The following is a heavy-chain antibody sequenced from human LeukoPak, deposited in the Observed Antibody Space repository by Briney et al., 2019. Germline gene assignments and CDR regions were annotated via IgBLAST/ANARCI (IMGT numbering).Heavy chain of an antibody. CDR3: ARGAATPLVPRMNYGMDV. Sequence: APVKFSCKASGGTFSSYTISWVRQAPGQGLEWMGRIIPIHGIANYAQKFQGRVTITADKSTSTAYMELSSLRAEDTAVYYCARGAATPLVPRMNYGMDVWPQETTVTVPS. J-gene: IGHJ6*02. V-gene: IGHV1-69*02. CDR2: IIPIHGIA. CDR1: GGTFSSYT. D-gene: IGHD2-15*01.